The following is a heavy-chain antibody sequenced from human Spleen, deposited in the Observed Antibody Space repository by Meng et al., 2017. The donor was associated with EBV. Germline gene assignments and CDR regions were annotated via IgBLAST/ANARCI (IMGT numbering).Heavy chain of an antibody. V-gene: IGHV4-39*01. Sequence: ESQGAAPVLVTRSDPLITPCSVSGASRSMRAYEGGWIRPPPGRGPEWIGSIYYTGSTYFNPSLRSRVTISVDTSKNQYSLRLSSVTAADTAVYYCARPRGDDYYYLFGYWGQGALVTVSS. CDR1: GASRSMRAYE. CDR2: IYYTGST. J-gene: IGHJ4*02. CDR3: ARPRGDDYYYLFGY. D-gene: IGHD3-22*01.